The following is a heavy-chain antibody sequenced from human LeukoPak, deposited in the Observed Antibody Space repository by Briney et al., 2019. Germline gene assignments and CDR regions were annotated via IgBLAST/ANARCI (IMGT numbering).Heavy chain of an antibody. Sequence: GGSLRLSCAASGFTFDDYGMSWVRQAPGKGLEWVSGINWNGGSTGYADSVKGRFTISRDNTKNSLYLQMNSLRAEDTALYYCARDLTHCSSTSCSYGEFDYWGQGNLVTVSS. CDR3: ARDLTHCSSTSCSYGEFDY. J-gene: IGHJ4*02. D-gene: IGHD2-2*01. CDR2: INWNGGST. V-gene: IGHV3-20*04. CDR1: GFTFDDYG.